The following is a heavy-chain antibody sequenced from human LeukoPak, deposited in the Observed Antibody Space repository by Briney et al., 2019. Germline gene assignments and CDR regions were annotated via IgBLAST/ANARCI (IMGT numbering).Heavy chain of an antibody. V-gene: IGHV3-23*01. D-gene: IGHD1-14*01. CDR2: IIYSDGPT. J-gene: IGHJ4*02. CDR3: AKTDLNPPNSDH. CDR1: GFTFNAYA. Sequence: PGGSLRLSCVASGFTFNAYAMAWVRQAPGKGLEWVSTIIYSDGPTFYADSVKGRFTISRDDSKSTLYLQMNSLRVEDTAIYYCAKTDLNPPNSDHWGQGTLVTVSS.